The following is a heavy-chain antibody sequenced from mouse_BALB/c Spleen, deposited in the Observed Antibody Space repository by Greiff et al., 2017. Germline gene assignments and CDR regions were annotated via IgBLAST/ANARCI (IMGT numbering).Heavy chain of an antibody. J-gene: IGHJ3*01. CDR3: ARSGLRYPFAY. V-gene: IGHV1-80*01. Sequence: VQLQQSGAELVRPGSSVKISCKASGYAFSSYWMNWVKQRPGQGLEWIGQIYPGDGDTNYNGKFKGKATLTADRSSSTAYMQLSSLTSEDSAVYFCARSGLRYPFAYWGQGTLVTVSA. CDR2: IYPGDGDT. CDR1: GYAFSSYW. D-gene: IGHD1-1*01.